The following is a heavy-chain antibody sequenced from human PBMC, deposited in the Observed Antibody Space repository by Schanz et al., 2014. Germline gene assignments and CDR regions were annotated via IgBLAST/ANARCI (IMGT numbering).Heavy chain of an antibody. D-gene: IGHD6-13*01. CDR3: ARVVGATAGTY. V-gene: IGHV3-21*02. Sequence: EVRLVESGGGLVKPGGSLRLSCAASGFTFSSYSMSWVRQAPGKGLGWVSFISSSSDYINYADSVKGRFTISRDNAKNSLYLQMNSLRAEDTAVYYCARVVGATAGTYWGQGTLVTVSS. CDR2: ISSSSDYI. CDR1: GFTFSSYS. J-gene: IGHJ4*02.